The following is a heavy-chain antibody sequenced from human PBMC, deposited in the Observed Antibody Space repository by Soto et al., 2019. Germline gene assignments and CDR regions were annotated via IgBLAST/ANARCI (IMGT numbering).Heavy chain of an antibody. CDR1: GYTFTSYA. CDR3: ASSGDIAVAGKGRGNYYYYYGMDV. J-gene: IGHJ6*02. Sequence: ASVKVSCKASGYTFTSYAMHWVRQAPGQRLEWMGWINAGNGNTKYSQKFQGRVTITRDTSASTAYMELSSLRSEDTAVYYCASSGDIAVAGKGRGNYYYYYGMDVWGQGTTVTVSS. V-gene: IGHV1-3*01. CDR2: INAGNGNT. D-gene: IGHD6-19*01.